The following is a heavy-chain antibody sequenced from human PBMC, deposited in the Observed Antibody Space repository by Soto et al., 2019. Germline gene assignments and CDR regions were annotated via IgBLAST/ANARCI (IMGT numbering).Heavy chain of an antibody. D-gene: IGHD4-17*01. CDR3: ARDYGDYVDAFDI. J-gene: IGHJ3*02. Sequence: QVQLVQSGAEVQKPGSSVKVSCKASGGTFSSYTINWVRQAPGQGLEWMGRIIPIPGIASYAQKFQGRLTMTADKSTSTAYMELSSLRSEDTAVYYCARDYGDYVDAFDIWGQGTMVTVSS. CDR1: GGTFSSYT. CDR2: IIPIPGIA. V-gene: IGHV1-69*08.